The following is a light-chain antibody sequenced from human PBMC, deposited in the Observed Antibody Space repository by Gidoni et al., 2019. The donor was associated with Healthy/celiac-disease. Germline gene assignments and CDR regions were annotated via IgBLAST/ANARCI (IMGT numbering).Light chain of an antibody. Sequence: QSVLTQPPSVSGAPGQRGTISCTGSSSHIGAGYDVHWYQQLPGTAPKLLIYGNSNRPSGVPDRFSGSKSGTSASLAITGLQAEDEADYYCQSYDSSLSGSEVFGGGTKLTVL. CDR2: GNS. J-gene: IGLJ3*02. V-gene: IGLV1-40*01. CDR3: QSYDSSLSGSEV. CDR1: SSHIGAGYD.